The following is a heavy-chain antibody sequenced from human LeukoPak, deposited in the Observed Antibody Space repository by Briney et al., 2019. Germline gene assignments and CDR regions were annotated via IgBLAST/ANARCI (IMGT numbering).Heavy chain of an antibody. CDR2: ISSSSSYI. CDR1: GFTFSSYS. V-gene: IGHV3-21*01. D-gene: IGHD5-18*01. J-gene: IGHJ5*02. CDR3: ALGGRGYSYGVPINH. Sequence: GGSLRLSCAASGFTFSSYSMNWVRQAPGKGLEWVSSISSSSSYIYYADSVKGRFTISRDNAKNSLYLQMNSLRAEDTAVYYCALGGRGYSYGVPINHWGQGTLVTVSS.